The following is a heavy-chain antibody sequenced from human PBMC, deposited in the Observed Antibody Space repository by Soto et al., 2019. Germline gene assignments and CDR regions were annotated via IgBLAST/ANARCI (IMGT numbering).Heavy chain of an antibody. V-gene: IGHV4-59*01. J-gene: IGHJ4*02. CDR2: IYHSGST. D-gene: IGHD3-16*02. CDR3: ARVVNGGPGYYLDY. CDR1: GGSIGGYS. Sequence: PSETLSLTCTVSGGSIGGYSWSWIRQPPGKGLEWIGYIYHSGSTNYNPSLKSRVTISVDTSKSQFSLKLSSVTAPDTAVYYCARVVNGGPGYYLDYWGQGTLVTVSS.